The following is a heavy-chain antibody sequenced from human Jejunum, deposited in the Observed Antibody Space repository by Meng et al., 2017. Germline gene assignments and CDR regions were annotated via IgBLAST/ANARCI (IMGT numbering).Heavy chain of an antibody. CDR2: LWPSGAT. V-gene: IGHV4-4*02. D-gene: IGHD1-14*01. CDR3: ARAIRERYFDS. CDR1: PASTAAPFD. Sequence: QVELQESGPGLVKPSGTLSLTCTVSPASTAAPFDWTWIRQAPGKGLEWIGELWPSGATYYNPSLSSRITISIDTSNNQFSLEVAFLTAADTAVYYCARAIRERYFDSWGQGTLVTVSS. J-gene: IGHJ4*02.